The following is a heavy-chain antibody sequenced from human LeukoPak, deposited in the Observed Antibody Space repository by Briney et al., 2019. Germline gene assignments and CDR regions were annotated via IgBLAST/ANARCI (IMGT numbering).Heavy chain of an antibody. D-gene: IGHD3-22*01. CDR3: AKFYYDSSGYYYGAFDI. V-gene: IGHV1-69*04. CDR1: GGTFSSYA. Sequence: SVKVPCKASGGTFSSYAISWVRQAPGQGLEWMGRIIPILGIANYAQKFQGRVTITADKSTSTAYMELSSLRSEDTAVYYCAKFYYDSSGYYYGAFDIWGQGTMVTVSS. J-gene: IGHJ3*02. CDR2: IIPILGIA.